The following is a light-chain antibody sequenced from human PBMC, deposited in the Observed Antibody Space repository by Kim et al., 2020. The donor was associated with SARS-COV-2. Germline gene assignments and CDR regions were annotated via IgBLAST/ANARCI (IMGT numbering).Light chain of an antibody. Sequence: SVSPGQKASIPCSGDKLGDKYACWYQQKPGQSPVLVIYQDNKRPSGIPERFSGSNSGNTATLTISGTQAMDEADYYCQAWDSSTVVFGGGTKLTVL. CDR1: KLGDKY. V-gene: IGLV3-1*01. J-gene: IGLJ2*01. CDR3: QAWDSSTVV. CDR2: QDN.